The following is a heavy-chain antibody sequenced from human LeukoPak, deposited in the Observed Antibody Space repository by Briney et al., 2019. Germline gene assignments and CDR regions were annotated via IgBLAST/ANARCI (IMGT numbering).Heavy chain of an antibody. J-gene: IGHJ4*02. V-gene: IGHV1-2*02. CDR2: INPNSGGT. CDR1: GYTFTGYY. Sequence: GASVKVSCKASGYTFTGYYMHWVRQAPGQGLEWMGWINPNSGGTNYAQKFQGRVTMTRDTSISTAYMELSRLRSDDTAVYYCARAYDFWSGYYIYWGQGTLVTVSS. CDR3: ARAYDFWSGYYIY. D-gene: IGHD3-3*01.